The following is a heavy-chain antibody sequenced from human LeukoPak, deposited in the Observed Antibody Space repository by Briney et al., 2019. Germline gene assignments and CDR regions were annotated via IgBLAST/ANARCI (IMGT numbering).Heavy chain of an antibody. J-gene: IGHJ4*02. V-gene: IGHV3-30-3*01. Sequence: GGSLRLSCAASGFTFSSYAMHWVRQAPGKGLEWVAVISYDGSNKYYADSVKGRFTISRDNSKNTLYLQMNSLRAEGTAVYYCARDNWNYLDYWGQGTLVTVSS. CDR2: ISYDGSNK. D-gene: IGHD1-20*01. CDR3: ARDNWNYLDY. CDR1: GFTFSSYA.